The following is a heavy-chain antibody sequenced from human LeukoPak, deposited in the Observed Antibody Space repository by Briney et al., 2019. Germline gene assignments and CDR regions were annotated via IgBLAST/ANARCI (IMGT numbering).Heavy chain of an antibody. CDR2: IYTSGST. D-gene: IGHD6-19*01. V-gene: IGHV4-4*07. Sequence: SETLSLTCTVSGGSISSYYWSWIRQPAGKGLEWIGRIYTSGSTNYNPSLKSRVTMSVATSKNQFSLKLSSVTAADTAVYYCAREYSSGWSRGFAYWGQGTLVTVSS. CDR3: AREYSSGWSRGFAY. J-gene: IGHJ4*02. CDR1: GGSISSYY.